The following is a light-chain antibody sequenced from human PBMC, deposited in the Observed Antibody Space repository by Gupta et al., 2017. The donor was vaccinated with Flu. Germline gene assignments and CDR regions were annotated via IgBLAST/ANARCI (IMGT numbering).Light chain of an antibody. V-gene: IGLV6-57*03. CDR1: SGSIASHY. Sequence: NFMLTQPHSVSESPGKTVTISCTRSSGSIASHYVQWYQQRPGSAPTTVIYEDNQRPSGVPDRFSGSIDSSSNSASLIISGLKTEDEADYYCQSCDSSNHVVFGGGTKLTVL. CDR2: EDN. J-gene: IGLJ2*01. CDR3: QSCDSSNHVV.